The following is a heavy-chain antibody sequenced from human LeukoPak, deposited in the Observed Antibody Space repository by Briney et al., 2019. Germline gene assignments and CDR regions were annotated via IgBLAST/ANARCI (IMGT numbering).Heavy chain of an antibody. CDR3: ARALYYYYGMDV. V-gene: IGHV3-30*03. CDR1: GFTFSSYG. Sequence: VGSLRLSCAASGFTFSSYGMHWVRQAPGKGLEWVAVISYDGSNKYYADSVKGRFTNYRDNSKNTLYLQMNSLRAEDTAVYYCARALYYYYGMDVWGQGTTVTVSS. CDR2: ISYDGSNK. J-gene: IGHJ6*02.